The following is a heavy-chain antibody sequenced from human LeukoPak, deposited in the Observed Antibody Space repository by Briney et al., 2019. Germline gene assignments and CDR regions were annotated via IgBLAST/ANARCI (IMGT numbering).Heavy chain of an antibody. D-gene: IGHD6-19*01. V-gene: IGHV4-34*01. Sequence: SETLSLTCAVDGGSFSGYYWSWIRQPPGKGLEWIGSIYYSGSTYYNPSLKSRVTISVDTSKNQFSLKLSSVTAADTAVYYCAREGQYSSGTWGQGTLVTVSS. CDR1: GGSFSGYY. CDR3: AREGQYSSGT. CDR2: IYYSGST. J-gene: IGHJ4*02.